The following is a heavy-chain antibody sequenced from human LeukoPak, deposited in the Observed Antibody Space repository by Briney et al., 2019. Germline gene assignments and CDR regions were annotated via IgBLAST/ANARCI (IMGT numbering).Heavy chain of an antibody. Sequence: SGTLSLTCTVSGGSISTYYWSWIRQPPGKGLEWLGYIIYTRSANSNHSLRSRVTMSINTSNNQFSLKLSSVTAADTAAYYCTRTYSRLAIDYWGKGALVTSST. D-gene: IGHD6-13*01. CDR2: IIYTRSA. CDR3: TRTYSRLAIDY. J-gene: IGHJ4*02. CDR1: GGSISTYY. V-gene: IGHV4-59*01.